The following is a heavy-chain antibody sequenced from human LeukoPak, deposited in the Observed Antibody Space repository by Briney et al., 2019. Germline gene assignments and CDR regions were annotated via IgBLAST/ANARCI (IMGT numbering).Heavy chain of an antibody. V-gene: IGHV4-59*08. CDR1: GGSISSYY. CDR2: IYYSGST. D-gene: IGHD3-16*01. J-gene: IGHJ3*02. CDR3: ARHWGRDTFDI. Sequence: SETLSLTCTVSGGSISSYYWSWIRQPPGKGLEWIGYIYYSGSTNYNPSLKSRVTISVDTSKNQFSLKLSSVTAADTAVYYCARHWGRDTFDIWGQGTMVTVSS.